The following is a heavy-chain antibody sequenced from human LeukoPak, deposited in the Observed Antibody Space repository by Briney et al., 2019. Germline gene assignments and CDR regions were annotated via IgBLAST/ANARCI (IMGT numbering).Heavy chain of an antibody. CDR3: ARESSYGFNI. CDR1: GFTFDDYG. V-gene: IGHV3-21*01. Sequence: GGSLRLSCAASGFTFDDYGMNWVRQAPGKGLEWVSSISSSSSYIYYADSVKGRFTIFRDNAKNSLYLQMNSLRAEDTAVYYCARESSYGFNIWGQGTMVTVSS. J-gene: IGHJ3*02. CDR2: ISSSSSYI.